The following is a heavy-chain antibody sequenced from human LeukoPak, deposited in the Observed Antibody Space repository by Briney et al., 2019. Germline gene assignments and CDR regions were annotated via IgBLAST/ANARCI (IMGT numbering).Heavy chain of an antibody. CDR2: IYSGGST. D-gene: IGHD4-23*01. J-gene: IGHJ4*02. CDR3: ARGPYGGNSIFDY. Sequence: GGSLRLSCAASGFTVSSNYMSWVRQAPGKGLEWVSVIYSGGSTYYADSVKGRFTISRDSSKNTLYLQMNSLRAEDTAVYYCARGPYGGNSIFDYWGQGTLVTVSS. CDR1: GFTVSSNY. V-gene: IGHV3-66*01.